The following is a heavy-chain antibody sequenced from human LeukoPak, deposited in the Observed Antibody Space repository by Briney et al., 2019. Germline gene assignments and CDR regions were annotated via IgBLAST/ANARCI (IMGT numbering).Heavy chain of an antibody. Sequence: GGSLRLSCAASGFPFSDYTMSWVRQAPGKGLEWVSVIYSGGSTYYADSVKGRFTISRDNSKNTLYLQMNSLRAEDTAVYYCARAYSSSSNWFDPWGQGTLVTVSS. J-gene: IGHJ5*02. CDR1: GFPFSDYT. CDR2: IYSGGST. CDR3: ARAYSSSSNWFDP. V-gene: IGHV3-53*01. D-gene: IGHD6-6*01.